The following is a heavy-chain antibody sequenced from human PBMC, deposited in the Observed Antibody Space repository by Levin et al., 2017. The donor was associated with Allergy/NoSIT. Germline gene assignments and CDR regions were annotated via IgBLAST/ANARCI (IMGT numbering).Heavy chain of an antibody. CDR1: GFTFSSYG. CDR3: AKDPQLEQHYYYYMDV. V-gene: IGHV3-30*18. CDR2: ISYDGSNK. D-gene: IGHD1/OR15-1a*01. Sequence: SCAASGFTFSSYGMHWVRQAPGKGLEWVAVISYDGSNKYYADSVKGRFTISRDNSKNTLYLQMNSLRAEDTAVYYCAKDPQLEQHYYYYMDVWGKGTTVTVSS. J-gene: IGHJ6*03.